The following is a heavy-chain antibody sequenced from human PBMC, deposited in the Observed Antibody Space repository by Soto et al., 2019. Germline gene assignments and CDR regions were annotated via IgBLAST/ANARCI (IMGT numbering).Heavy chain of an antibody. CDR1: GGSISSYY. Sequence: SETLSLTCTVSGGSISSYYWSWIRQPPGKGLEWIGYIYYSGSTNYNPSLKSRATISVDTSKNQFSLKLSSVTAADTAVYYCAREGDSFDYWGQGTLVTVSS. D-gene: IGHD1-26*01. V-gene: IGHV4-59*01. CDR2: IYYSGST. CDR3: AREGDSFDY. J-gene: IGHJ4*02.